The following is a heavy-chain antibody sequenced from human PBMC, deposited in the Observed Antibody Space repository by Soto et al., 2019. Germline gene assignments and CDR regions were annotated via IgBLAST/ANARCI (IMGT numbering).Heavy chain of an antibody. V-gene: IGHV1-46*03. D-gene: IGHD2-21*02. J-gene: IGHJ4*02. CDR1: GYTFTSYY. Sequence: ASVKVSCKASGYTFTSYYMHWVRQAPGQGLEWMGIINPSGGSTSYAQKFQGRVTMTRDTSTSTVYMELSSLRSEDTAVYYCARDRANCGGDCYPFDYWGQGTLVTVPS. CDR3: ARDRANCGGDCYPFDY. CDR2: INPSGGST.